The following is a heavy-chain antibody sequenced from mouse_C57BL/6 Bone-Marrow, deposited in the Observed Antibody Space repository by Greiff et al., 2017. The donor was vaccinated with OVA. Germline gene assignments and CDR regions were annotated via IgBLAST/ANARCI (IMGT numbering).Heavy chain of an antibody. CDR2: IDPSDSYT. CDR1: GYTFTSYW. CDR3: ARDDYDNGTCFAY. D-gene: IGHD2-4*01. Sequence: QVQLQQSGAELVMPGASVKLSCKASGYTFTSYWMHWVKQRPGQGLEWIGEIDPSDSYTNYNQKFKGKSTLTVDKSSSTAYMQLSSLTSEDSAVYYCARDDYDNGTCFAYWGQGTLVTVSA. V-gene: IGHV1-69*01. J-gene: IGHJ3*01.